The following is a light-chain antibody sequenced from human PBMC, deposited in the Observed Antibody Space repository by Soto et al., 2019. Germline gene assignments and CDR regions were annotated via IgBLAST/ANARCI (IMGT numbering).Light chain of an antibody. CDR3: SSFTRSNTYV. CDR2: DVT. CDR1: TSDVGGYNY. Sequence: QSVLTQPASVSGSPGQSIAISCTGTTSDVGGYNYVSWYQQHPGKAPKLMIYDVTNRPSGVSDRFSGSKSGNTASLTISGLQAEDEGDYYCSSFTRSNTYVFRTGTKLTVL. V-gene: IGLV2-14*03. J-gene: IGLJ1*01.